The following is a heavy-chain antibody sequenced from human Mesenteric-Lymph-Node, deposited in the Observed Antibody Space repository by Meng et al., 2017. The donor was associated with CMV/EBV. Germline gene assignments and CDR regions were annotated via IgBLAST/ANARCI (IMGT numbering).Heavy chain of an antibody. D-gene: IGHD3-10*01. Sequence: CAVSGGSISSSNWGSWVRQPPGKGREWIGEIYHSGSTNYNPSLKSRVTISVDKSKNQFSLKLSSVTAADTAVYYCARGNTMVRGVFDYWGQGTLVTVSS. J-gene: IGHJ4*02. CDR2: IYHSGST. CDR3: ARGNTMVRGVFDY. V-gene: IGHV4-4*02. CDR1: GGSISSSNW.